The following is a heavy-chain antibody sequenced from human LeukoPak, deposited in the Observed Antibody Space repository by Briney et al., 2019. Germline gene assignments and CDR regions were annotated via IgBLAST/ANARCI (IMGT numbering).Heavy chain of an antibody. V-gene: IGHV3-30*04. CDR3: AREAWDILTGYSDY. J-gene: IGHJ4*02. D-gene: IGHD3-9*01. CDR1: GFTFSSYA. Sequence: GRSLRLSCAASGFTFSSYAMHGVRQAPGKGLEGVAVISYDGSNKYYADSVKGRFTISRDNSKNTLYLQMNSLRAEDTAVYYCAREAWDILTGYSDYWGQGTLVTVSS. CDR2: ISYDGSNK.